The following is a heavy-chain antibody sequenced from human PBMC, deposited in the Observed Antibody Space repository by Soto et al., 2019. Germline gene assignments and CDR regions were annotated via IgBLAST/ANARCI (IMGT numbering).Heavy chain of an antibody. D-gene: IGHD3-22*01. Sequence: SETLSLTCTVSGDSLKSNSYSWTWIRQSPGKGLQWIGSVSYTGSTNYNPSLEGRVTMSIDTSKHRFSLRLSSVTAADTAVYYCARGDHDWGDDYGGYSYLHYFDFWGQGTPVTVS. CDR2: VSYTGST. CDR1: GDSLKSNSYS. V-gene: IGHV4-61*01. J-gene: IGHJ4*02. CDR3: ARGDHDWGDDYGGYSYLHYFDF.